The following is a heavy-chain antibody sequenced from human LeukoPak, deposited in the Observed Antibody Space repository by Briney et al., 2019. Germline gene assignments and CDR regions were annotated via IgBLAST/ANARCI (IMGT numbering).Heavy chain of an antibody. J-gene: IGHJ4*02. Sequence: GSLVLSCAASGFIFRDHSMHWARPVPGKGLVWVSRINPDGSTNYADSVKGRFTISRDNAKNTLYLQMRSLRVDDSSLYFCVRALGGSDDYWGQGTLVTVSS. CDR3: VRALGGSDDY. CDR2: INPDGST. CDR1: GFIFRDHS. V-gene: IGHV3-74*01. D-gene: IGHD1-26*01.